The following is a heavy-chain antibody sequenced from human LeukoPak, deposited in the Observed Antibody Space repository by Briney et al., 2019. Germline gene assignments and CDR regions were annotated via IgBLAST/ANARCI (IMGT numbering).Heavy chain of an antibody. CDR2: IYSGGTT. D-gene: IGHD5-24*01. V-gene: IGHV3-53*01. CDR3: AKDDGWVQYAN. J-gene: IGHJ4*02. CDR1: GFTVSSNY. Sequence: GGSLRLSCAASGFTVSSNYMSWVRQAPGTGLEWVSVIYSGGTTYYADSVKGRFTISRDNSKNTLYLQMNSLRAEDTAVYYCAKDDGWVQYANWGQGTLVTVSS.